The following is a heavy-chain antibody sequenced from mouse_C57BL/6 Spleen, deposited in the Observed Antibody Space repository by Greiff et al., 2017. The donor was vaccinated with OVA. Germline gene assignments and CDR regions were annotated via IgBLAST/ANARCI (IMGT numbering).Heavy chain of an antibody. CDR1: GYSITSGYY. CDR3: ARDYYGSFYAMDY. CDR2: ISYDGSN. V-gene: IGHV3-6*01. D-gene: IGHD1-1*01. J-gene: IGHJ4*01. Sequence: EVQLHQSGPGLVKPSQSLSLTCSVPGYSITSGYYWNWIRQFPGNKLEWMGYISYDGSNNYNPSLKNRISITRDTSKNQFFLKLNSVTTEDTATYYCARDYYGSFYAMDYWGQGTSVTVSS.